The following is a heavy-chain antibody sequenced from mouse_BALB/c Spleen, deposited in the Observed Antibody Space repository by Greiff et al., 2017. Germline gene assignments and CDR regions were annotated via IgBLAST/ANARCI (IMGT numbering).Heavy chain of an antibody. V-gene: IGHV1S81*02. J-gene: IGHJ4*01. Sequence: QVQLQQPGAELVKPGASVKLSCKASGYTFTSYYMYWVKQRPGQGLEWIGGINPSNGGTNFNEKFKSKATLTVDKSSSTAYMQLSSLTSEDSAVYYCTRKGLRAMDYWGQGTSVTVSS. D-gene: IGHD3-3*01. CDR2: INPSNGGT. CDR1: GYTFTSYY. CDR3: TRKGLRAMDY.